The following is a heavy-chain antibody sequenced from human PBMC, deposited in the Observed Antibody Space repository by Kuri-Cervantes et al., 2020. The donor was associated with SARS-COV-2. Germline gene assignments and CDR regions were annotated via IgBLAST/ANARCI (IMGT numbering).Heavy chain of an antibody. V-gene: IGHV4-61*01. Sequence: SETLSLTCSVSGGSVSSGSYYWSWIRQPPGKGLEWIGYMYYSGGTSYNPSLKSRVTISVDTSKNQFSLKLSSVTAADTAVYYCARSEMVVAPGAFDIWGQGTMVTVSS. CDR2: MYYSGGT. CDR1: GGSVSSGSYY. J-gene: IGHJ3*02. CDR3: ARSEMVVAPGAFDI. D-gene: IGHD2-15*01.